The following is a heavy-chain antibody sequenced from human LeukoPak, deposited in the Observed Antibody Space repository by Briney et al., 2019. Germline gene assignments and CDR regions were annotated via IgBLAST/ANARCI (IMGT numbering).Heavy chain of an antibody. CDR1: GYSISSGYY. CDR2: IYHSGST. Sequence: SETLSLTCTVSGYSISSGYYWGWIRQPPGKGLEWIGSIYHSGSTYYNPSLKSRVTISVDTSKNQFSLKLSSVTAADTAVYYCATIAGYYGSGSYSHWGQGTLVTVSS. V-gene: IGHV4-38-2*02. J-gene: IGHJ4*02. CDR3: ATIAGYYGSGSYSH. D-gene: IGHD3-10*01.